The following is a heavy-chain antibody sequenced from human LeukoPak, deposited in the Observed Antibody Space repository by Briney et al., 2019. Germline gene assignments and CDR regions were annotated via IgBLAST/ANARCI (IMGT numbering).Heavy chain of an antibody. D-gene: IGHD2/OR15-2a*01. CDR3: AKGNNSLSFNFDY. Sequence: GGSLRLSCAASGFTFRDFSMHWVRQALGKGLEWVSLVSGDGGVTHYADSVKGRFTISRDNSKNSLYLQMSSLRVEDTAFYYCAKGNNSLSFNFDYWGQGTLVTVSS. CDR1: GFTFRDFS. J-gene: IGHJ4*02. V-gene: IGHV3-43*02. CDR2: VSGDGGVT.